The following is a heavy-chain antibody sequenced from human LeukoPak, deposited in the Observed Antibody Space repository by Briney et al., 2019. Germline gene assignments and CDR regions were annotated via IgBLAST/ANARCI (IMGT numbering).Heavy chain of an antibody. CDR3: ARDQGIRFLEWLFDY. D-gene: IGHD3-3*01. V-gene: IGHV1-2*02. CDR2: INLNCGGT. CDR1: GYSFTGYY. J-gene: IGHJ4*02. Sequence: AGVKVSCKGSGYSFTGYYMHLVRQAPGPGIGGVGWINLNCGGTNKAQKFQGKVTMTRDTSISTAYMELSRLRSDDTAAYYCARDQGIRFLEWLFDYWGQGTLVTVSS.